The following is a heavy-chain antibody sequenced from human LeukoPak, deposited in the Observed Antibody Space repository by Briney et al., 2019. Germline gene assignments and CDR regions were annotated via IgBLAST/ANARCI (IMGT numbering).Heavy chain of an antibody. V-gene: IGHV4-4*07. CDR3: ARNSYYDSSGYS. CDR2: IHSNGNT. CDR1: GGSIKNYY. J-gene: IGHJ4*02. Sequence: SETLSLTCTVSGGSIKNYYWSWIRQPAGKGLEWIGRIHSNGNTNFNPSLESRLTLSLDTSKNHFSLRLNSMTAADTAVYYCARNSYYDSSGYSGGQGTLVTVSS. D-gene: IGHD3-22*01.